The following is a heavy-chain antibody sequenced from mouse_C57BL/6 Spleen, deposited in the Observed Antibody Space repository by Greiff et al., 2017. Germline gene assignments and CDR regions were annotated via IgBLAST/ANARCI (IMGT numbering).Heavy chain of an antibody. Sequence: QVQLKQPGAELVKPGASVKLSCKASGYTFTSYWMHWVKQRPGRGLEWIGRIDPNSGGTKYNEKFKSKATLTVDKPSSTAYMQLSSLTSEDSAVYYCARIYYYGSSYVKYAMDYWGQGTSVTVSS. CDR2: IDPNSGGT. D-gene: IGHD1-1*01. CDR1: GYTFTSYW. J-gene: IGHJ4*01. V-gene: IGHV1-72*01. CDR3: ARIYYYGSSYVKYAMDY.